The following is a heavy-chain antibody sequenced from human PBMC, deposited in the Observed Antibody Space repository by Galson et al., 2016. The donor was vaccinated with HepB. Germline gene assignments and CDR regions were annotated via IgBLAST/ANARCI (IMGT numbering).Heavy chain of an antibody. Sequence: SLRLSCAASGFTFNTYAMSWVRQAPGKGLEWVSAISNSGSTTYYADSVKGRFAISRDNSKNTLYLQMSSLRVEDTALYYCAKEFVATGAVVGDYWGQGTLVTVSS. D-gene: IGHD2-21*01. CDR3: AKEFVATGAVVGDY. CDR2: ISNSGSTT. J-gene: IGHJ4*02. V-gene: IGHV3-23*01. CDR1: GFTFNTYA.